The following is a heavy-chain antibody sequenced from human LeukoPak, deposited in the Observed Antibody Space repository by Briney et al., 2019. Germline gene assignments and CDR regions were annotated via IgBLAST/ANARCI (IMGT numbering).Heavy chain of an antibody. Sequence: PGGSLSLSCAASGFTFSTYAMHWVRQAPGKGLEWVAVISYDGSSKYYADSVKGRFTISRDNSKNSLYLQMNSLRTEDTALYYCATAPYDSIGIFDYWGQGTLVTVSS. V-gene: IGHV3-30*04. CDR1: GFTFSTYA. CDR2: ISYDGSSK. J-gene: IGHJ4*02. CDR3: ATAPYDSIGIFDY. D-gene: IGHD3-22*01.